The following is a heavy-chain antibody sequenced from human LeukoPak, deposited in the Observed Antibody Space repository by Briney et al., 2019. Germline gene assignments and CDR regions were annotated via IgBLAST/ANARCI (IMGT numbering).Heavy chain of an antibody. D-gene: IGHD3-9*01. CDR1: GFTFSSYW. V-gene: IGHV3-74*01. Sequence: SGGSLRLSCAASGFTFSSYWMHWVRQAPAKGLVWVSRINSDGSSPSYAASVKGRFTISRDNAKNTLYLQMNSLRAEDTAVYYCARGPILSLYYYMDVWGKGTTVTVSS. CDR3: ARGPILSLYYYMDV. J-gene: IGHJ6*03. CDR2: INSDGSSP.